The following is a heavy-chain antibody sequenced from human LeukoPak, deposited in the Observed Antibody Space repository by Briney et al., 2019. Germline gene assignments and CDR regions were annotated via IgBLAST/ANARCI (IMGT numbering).Heavy chain of an antibody. D-gene: IGHD6-13*01. V-gene: IGHV3-21*01. CDR1: GFTFSSYS. Sequence: KPGGSLRLSCAASGFTFSSYSMNWVRQAPGKGLEWVSSISSGSSYIYYADSVKGRFTISRDNAKNSLYLQMNSLRAEDTAVYYCARDLRRKQPLGSWYYYYGMDVWGQGTTVTVSS. CDR3: ARDLRRKQPLGSWYYYYGMDV. J-gene: IGHJ6*02. CDR2: ISSGSSYI.